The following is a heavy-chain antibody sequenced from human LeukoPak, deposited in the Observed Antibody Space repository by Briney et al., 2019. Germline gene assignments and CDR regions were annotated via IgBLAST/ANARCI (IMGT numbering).Heavy chain of an antibody. J-gene: IGHJ4*02. Sequence: TSETLSLTCAVYGGSFSGYYWSWIRQPPGKGLEWIGEINHSGSTNYNPSLKSRVTISVDTSKNQFSLKLSSVTAADTAVYYCARRRYRGATIKGRYFDYWGQGTLVTVSS. CDR3: ARRRYRGATIKGRYFDY. V-gene: IGHV4-34*01. CDR1: GGSFSGYY. CDR2: INHSGST. D-gene: IGHD1-26*01.